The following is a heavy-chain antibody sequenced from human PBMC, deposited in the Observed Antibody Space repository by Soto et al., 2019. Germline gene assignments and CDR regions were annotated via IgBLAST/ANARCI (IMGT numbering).Heavy chain of an antibody. J-gene: IGHJ4*01. CDR3: ARDAGGPYDH. CDR2: IYYSGST. CDR1: GAPITINY. Sequence: SETLSLTCTVSGAPITINYWSWIRQAPGKGLEWIGYIYYSGSTTYNPSLKSRVTMSADTSKDQFSLKLNSVTAADTAVYYCARDAGGPYDHWGPGXLVTVSS. D-gene: IGHD2-15*01. V-gene: IGHV4-59*01.